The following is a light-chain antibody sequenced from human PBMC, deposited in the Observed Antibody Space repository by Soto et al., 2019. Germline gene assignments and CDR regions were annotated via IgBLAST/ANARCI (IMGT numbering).Light chain of an antibody. CDR3: QKRSNWPPIT. CDR1: QGVSSY. V-gene: IGKV3-11*01. CDR2: DAS. Sequence: EMVLTQSPGTLSLSLGERATLSCRASQGVSSYLAWYQQKPGQAPRLLIYDASNRATGIPDRFSGSGSGTDFTLTISRLEPEDFAVYYCQKRSNWPPITFGQGTRLEIK. J-gene: IGKJ5*01.